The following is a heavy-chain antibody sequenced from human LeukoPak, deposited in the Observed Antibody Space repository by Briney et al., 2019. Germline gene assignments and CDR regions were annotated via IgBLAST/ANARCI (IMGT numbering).Heavy chain of an antibody. Sequence: ASVKVSCKASGYIFTSYAMNWVRQAPGQGLEWLGCINTNTANPSYARGFTGRFVFSLDTSVSTAYLQISSLEAEDTAVYYWAREAYSSAYYFDNWGQGTLVTVSS. J-gene: IGHJ4*02. CDR3: AREAYSSAYYFDN. CDR2: INTNTANP. V-gene: IGHV7-4-1*02. CDR1: GYIFTSYA. D-gene: IGHD5-18*01.